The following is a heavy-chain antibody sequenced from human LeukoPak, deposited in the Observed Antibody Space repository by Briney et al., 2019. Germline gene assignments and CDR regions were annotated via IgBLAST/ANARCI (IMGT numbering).Heavy chain of an antibody. CDR2: IYYSGST. Sequence: PSQTLSLTCTVSGVSISSGDYYWRWIRQPPGKGLEWIGYIYYSGSTYYNPSLKSRVTISVDTSKNQFSLKLSSVTAADTAVYYCARSGYSYGYVVDYWGQGTLVTVSS. CDR3: ARSGYSYGYVVDY. CDR1: GVSISSGDYY. J-gene: IGHJ4*02. D-gene: IGHD5-18*01. V-gene: IGHV4-30-4*01.